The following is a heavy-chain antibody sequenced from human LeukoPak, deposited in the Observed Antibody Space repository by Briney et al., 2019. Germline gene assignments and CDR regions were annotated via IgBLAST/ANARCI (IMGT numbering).Heavy chain of an antibody. CDR3: ARDWGIAAAGTVGY. CDR1: GFTFSSYW. CDR2: IKQDRSEK. Sequence: GGSLRLSCAASGFTFSSYWMSWVRQAPGKGLVWVANIKQDRSEKYYVDSVKGRFTISRDNAKNSLYLQMNSLRAEDTAVYYCARDWGIAAAGTVGYWGQGTLVTVSS. J-gene: IGHJ4*02. V-gene: IGHV3-7*01. D-gene: IGHD6-13*01.